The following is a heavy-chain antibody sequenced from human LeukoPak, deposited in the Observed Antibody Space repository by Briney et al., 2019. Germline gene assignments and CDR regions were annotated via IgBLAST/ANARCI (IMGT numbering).Heavy chain of an antibody. Sequence: PSETLSLTCTVSGGSISSYYWSWIRQPAGKGLEWIGRIYTSGSTNYNPSLKSRVTISVDTSKNQFSLKLSSVTAADTAVYYCARDSSSWYGDYYYYYMDVWGKGTTVTVSS. D-gene: IGHD6-13*01. CDR2: IYTSGST. J-gene: IGHJ6*03. CDR1: GGSISSYY. V-gene: IGHV4-4*07. CDR3: ARDSSSWYGDYYYYYMDV.